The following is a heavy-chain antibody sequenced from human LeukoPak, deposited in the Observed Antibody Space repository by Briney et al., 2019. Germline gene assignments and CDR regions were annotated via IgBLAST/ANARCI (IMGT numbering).Heavy chain of an antibody. J-gene: IGHJ4*02. V-gene: IGHV1-18*01. Sequence: ASVTVSCMASGGTFSNYVITWVRQASGQGLEWMEWISAYNGNTNYAQKLQGRVTMTTDTSTSTAYMELRSLRSDDTAVYYCARDWEDYVWGSSFDYWGQGTLVTVSS. D-gene: IGHD3-16*01. CDR3: ARDWEDYVWGSSFDY. CDR2: ISAYNGNT. CDR1: GGTFSNYV.